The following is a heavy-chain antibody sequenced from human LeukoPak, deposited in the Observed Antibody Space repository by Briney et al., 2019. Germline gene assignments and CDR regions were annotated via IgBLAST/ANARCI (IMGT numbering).Heavy chain of an antibody. J-gene: IGHJ4*02. CDR2: ISSSSSYI. CDR1: GFTFSSYS. D-gene: IGHD3-10*01. CDR3: ARNYYGSGSYYY. Sequence: GGSLRLSCAASGFTFSSYSMNWVRQAPGKGLEWVSSISSSSSYIYYADSVKGRLTISRDNAKNSLYLQMNSLRAEDTAVYYCARNYYGSGSYYYWGQGTLVTVSS. V-gene: IGHV3-21*01.